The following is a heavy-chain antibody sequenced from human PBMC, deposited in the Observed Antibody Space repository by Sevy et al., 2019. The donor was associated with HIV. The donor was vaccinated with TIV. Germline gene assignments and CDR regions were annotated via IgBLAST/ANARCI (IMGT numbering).Heavy chain of an antibody. D-gene: IGHD3-10*01. Sequence: GGSLRLSCAASGFTFSSYAMHWVRQAPGKGLERVTVISYDGSNEYYADSVKGRFTISRDNSNNTLYLLMNSLRVEDTAVYYCASLWYYYGSGTDYSDSFDIWGQGTMVTVSS. CDR1: GFTFSSYA. CDR3: ASLWYYYGSGTDYSDSFDI. J-gene: IGHJ3*02. V-gene: IGHV3-30-3*01. CDR2: ISYDGSNE.